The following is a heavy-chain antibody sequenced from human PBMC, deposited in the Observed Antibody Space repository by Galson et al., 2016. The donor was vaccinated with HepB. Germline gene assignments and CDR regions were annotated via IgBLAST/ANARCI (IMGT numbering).Heavy chain of an antibody. Sequence: SLRLSCAASGFSFHNYGMHWVRQAPGKGLEWLAVISHDGTVVYYADALKGRFTISRDNSKNTLYLQMNSLRAEDTAVYYCANGGGYSYATRVDYWGQGTLVTVSS. CDR2: ISHDGTVV. D-gene: IGHD5-18*01. CDR3: ANGGGYSYATRVDY. V-gene: IGHV3-30*18. J-gene: IGHJ4*02. CDR1: GFSFHNYG.